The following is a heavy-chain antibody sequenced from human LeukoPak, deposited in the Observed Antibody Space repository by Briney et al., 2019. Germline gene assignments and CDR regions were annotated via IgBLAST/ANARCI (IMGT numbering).Heavy chain of an antibody. J-gene: IGHJ4*02. D-gene: IGHD5-24*01. CDR2: ISSSSSYI. CDR3: ARVGAWGWLQTDFFDY. V-gene: IGHV3-21*01. Sequence: PGGSLRLSCAASGFTFGNYAMNWVRQAPGKGLEWVSSISSSSSYIYYADSVKGRFTISRDNAKNSLYLQMNSLRAGDTAVYYCARVGAWGWLQTDFFDYWGQGTLVTVSS. CDR1: GFTFGNYA.